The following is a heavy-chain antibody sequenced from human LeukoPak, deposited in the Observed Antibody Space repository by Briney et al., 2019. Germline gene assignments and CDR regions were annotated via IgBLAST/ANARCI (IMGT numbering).Heavy chain of an antibody. D-gene: IGHD5-24*01. V-gene: IGHV4-34*01. J-gene: IGHJ3*02. CDR1: GGSFSGYY. Sequence: PSETLSLTCAVYGGSFSGYYWSWIRQPPGKGLEWIGEINHSGSTNYNPSPKSRVTISVDTSKNQFSLKLSSATATDTAVYYCAIDGYRIDAFDIWGQGTMVTVSS. CDR3: AIDGYRIDAFDI. CDR2: INHSGST.